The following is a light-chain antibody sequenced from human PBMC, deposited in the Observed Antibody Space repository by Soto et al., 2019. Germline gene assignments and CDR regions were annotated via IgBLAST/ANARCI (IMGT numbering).Light chain of an antibody. V-gene: IGLV2-14*01. CDR1: SIDVGGYNY. CDR3: ISYTSGTSPYV. J-gene: IGLJ1*01. CDR2: EVT. Sequence: QSVLTQPRSVSGSPGQSVTISCTGTSIDVGGYNYVSWYQHHPGKAPKLIIYEVTNRPSGVSNRFSGSKSGNTASLTISGPQAEDEADYYCISYTSGTSPYVFGTGTKVTVL.